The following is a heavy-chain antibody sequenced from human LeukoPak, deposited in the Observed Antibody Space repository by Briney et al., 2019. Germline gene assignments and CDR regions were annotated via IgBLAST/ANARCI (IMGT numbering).Heavy chain of an antibody. Sequence: AESLTLAXAAAGFTVSSYAMSRVRQAPGNGLEWVSAISSSGGSSYYRDFVKGRFNISRDNSKNTLNLQMNSLRAEDTAVYYCAKSVVDYWGQGTLVNVSS. CDR2: ISSSGGSS. CDR3: AKSVVDY. CDR1: GFTVSSYA. J-gene: IGHJ4*02. D-gene: IGHD2-15*01. V-gene: IGHV3-23*01.